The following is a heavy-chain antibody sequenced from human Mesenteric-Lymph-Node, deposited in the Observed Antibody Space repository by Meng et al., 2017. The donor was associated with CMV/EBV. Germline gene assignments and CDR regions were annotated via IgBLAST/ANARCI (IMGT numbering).Heavy chain of an antibody. CDR3: VKDLLTIDAFDV. CDR2: IWYDGSNQ. J-gene: IGHJ3*01. Sequence: GESLKISCVVSGLTFSNYGMNWVRQAPGKGLEWVAVIWYDGSNQYYGDSVKGRFTISRDNSKSTLYLQMNSLRAEDTAVFYCVKDLLTIDAFDVWGQGTMVTVSS. D-gene: IGHD2-15*01. V-gene: IGHV3-33*06. CDR1: GLTFSNYG.